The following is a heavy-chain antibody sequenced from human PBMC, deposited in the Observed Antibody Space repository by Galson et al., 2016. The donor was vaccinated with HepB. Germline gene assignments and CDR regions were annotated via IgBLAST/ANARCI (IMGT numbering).Heavy chain of an antibody. CDR1: GFTVSSNY. V-gene: IGHV3-66*01. CDR3: ARATHHLYYYGMDV. J-gene: IGHJ6*02. D-gene: IGHD1-14*01. CDR2: FFSAGST. Sequence: SLRLSCAASGFTVSSNYMSWVRQAPGKGLEWVSVFFSAGSTYYADSVKGRFTMSRDNSKNTLYLQMHSLTAEDTAVYHCARATHHLYYYGMDVWGQGTTVTVSS.